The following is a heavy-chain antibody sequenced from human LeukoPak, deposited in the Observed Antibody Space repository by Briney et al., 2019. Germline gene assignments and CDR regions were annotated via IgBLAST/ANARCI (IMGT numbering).Heavy chain of an antibody. CDR2: ISSDSSTI. D-gene: IGHD1-1*01. Sequence: GGSLRLSCAASEFTFSSYSMNWVRQAPGKGLEWVSYISSDSSTINYGDSVKGRFTISRDNAKNSLYLQMNSLRAGDTAVYYCAKNDFFDYWGQGTLVTVSS. V-gene: IGHV3-48*01. CDR1: EFTFSSYS. CDR3: AKNDFFDY. J-gene: IGHJ4*02.